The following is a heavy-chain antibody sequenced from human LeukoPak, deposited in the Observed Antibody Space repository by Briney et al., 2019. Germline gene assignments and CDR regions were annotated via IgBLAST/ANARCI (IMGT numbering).Heavy chain of an antibody. V-gene: IGHV3-30*02. J-gene: IGHJ4*02. D-gene: IGHD6-6*01. Sequence: PGGSLRLSCAASGFTFSSYGMHWVRQAPGKGLEWVAFIRYDGSNKYYADSVKGRFTISRDNSKNTLYLQMNSLRAEDTAVYYCAKKEQLAALIDYWGQGTLVTVSS. CDR2: IRYDGSNK. CDR1: GFTFSSYG. CDR3: AKKEQLAALIDY.